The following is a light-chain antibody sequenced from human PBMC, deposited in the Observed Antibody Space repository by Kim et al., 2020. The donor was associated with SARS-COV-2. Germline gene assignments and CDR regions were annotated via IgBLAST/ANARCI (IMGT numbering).Light chain of an antibody. CDR1: QDISNY. Sequence: DIQMTQSPSSLSASVGDRVTITCRASQDISNYLVWYQQKPGKVPKVLIYAASALHSGVPSRFSGGGFGTDFTLTISSLQPEDVATYYCQQYNDPPLTFGQGTQVDIK. V-gene: IGKV1-27*01. CDR3: QQYNDPPLT. J-gene: IGKJ1*01. CDR2: AAS.